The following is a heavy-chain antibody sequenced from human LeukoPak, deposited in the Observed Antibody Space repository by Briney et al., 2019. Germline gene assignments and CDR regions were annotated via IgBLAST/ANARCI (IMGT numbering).Heavy chain of an antibody. Sequence: GASVKVSCKASGYTFTSYGISWVRQAPGQGLEWMGWISAYNGNTNYAQKLQGRVTMTTDTSTSTVYMELSSLRSEDPAVYYCARVRDGYNDAFDIWGQGTMVTVSS. CDR1: GYTFTSYG. V-gene: IGHV1-18*01. CDR3: ARVRDGYNDAFDI. CDR2: ISAYNGNT. J-gene: IGHJ3*02. D-gene: IGHD5-24*01.